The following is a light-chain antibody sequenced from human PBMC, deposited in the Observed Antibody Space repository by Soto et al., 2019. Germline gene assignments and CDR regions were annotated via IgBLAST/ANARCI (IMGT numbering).Light chain of an antibody. Sequence: SVLTQPRSVSGSPGQSVTISCTGTSSDFGGYNYVSWYQHHPGKAPKLMIYDVSERPSGVPDRFSGSKSGNTASLTISGLQAEDEADYYCCSSAGTFKVFGTGTKGTVL. J-gene: IGLJ1*01. CDR2: DVS. CDR3: CSSAGTFKV. V-gene: IGLV2-11*01. CDR1: SSDFGGYNY.